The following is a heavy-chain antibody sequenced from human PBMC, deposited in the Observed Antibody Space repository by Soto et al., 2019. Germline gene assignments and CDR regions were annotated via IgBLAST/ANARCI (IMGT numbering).Heavy chain of an antibody. J-gene: IGHJ6*02. D-gene: IGHD3-10*01. CDR2: ISYDGSNK. CDR3: AREEGFYGSGRGYYGMDV. Sequence: QVQLVESGGGVVQPGRSLRLSCAASGFTFSSYAMHWVRQAPGKGLEWVAVISYDGSNKYYADSVKGRFTISRDNSKNTLYLQMNSLRAEDTAVYYCAREEGFYGSGRGYYGMDVWGQGTTVTVSS. CDR1: GFTFSSYA. V-gene: IGHV3-30-3*01.